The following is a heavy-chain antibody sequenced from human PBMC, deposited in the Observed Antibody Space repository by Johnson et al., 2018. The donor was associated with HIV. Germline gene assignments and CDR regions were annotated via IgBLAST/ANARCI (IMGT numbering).Heavy chain of an antibody. D-gene: IGHD6-6*01. Sequence: VQLVESGGGLVQPGRSLRLSCAASGFSFEEYVIHWVRQAPGKGLEWVSGISWKSGNTGYADSVKGRFTISRDNAKNFVHLQMNSVRADDTAIYYCAKCPSPTSPRAFDIWGQGTMVTVSS. CDR2: ISWKSGNT. J-gene: IGHJ3*02. CDR3: AKCPSPTSPRAFDI. CDR1: GFSFEEYV. V-gene: IGHV3-9*01.